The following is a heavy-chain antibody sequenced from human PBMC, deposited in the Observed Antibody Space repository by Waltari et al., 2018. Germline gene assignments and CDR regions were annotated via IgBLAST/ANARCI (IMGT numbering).Heavy chain of an antibody. J-gene: IGHJ4*02. CDR3: VRPGSSVGWYYFDY. D-gene: IGHD6-19*01. V-gene: IGHV4-39*01. CDR1: GDSISGSNYY. Sequence: QLQLQESGPGLVKPSETLSLTCTVSGDSISGSNYYWGWIRQPPGQGLEWIGVISYSGTTYCNPSLKGRVTMSVDTSKNQFSLNLSSVTAADTAVFYCVRPGSSVGWYYFDYWGQGTLVTVSS. CDR2: ISYSGTT.